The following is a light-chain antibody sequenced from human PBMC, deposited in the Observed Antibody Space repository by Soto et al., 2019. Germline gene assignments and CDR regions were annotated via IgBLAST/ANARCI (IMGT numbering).Light chain of an antibody. Sequence: QSALTQPPSVSRAPGQRVTMSCSGSTSDIGSNSVNWYQQLPGTAPRLLIYSNNHRPSGVPDRFSGSKSGTSASLAISGLRSEDEADYYCATWSDSLKGWVFGGGTKLTVL. CDR1: TSDIGSNS. V-gene: IGLV1-44*01. CDR2: SNN. J-gene: IGLJ3*02. CDR3: ATWSDSLKGWV.